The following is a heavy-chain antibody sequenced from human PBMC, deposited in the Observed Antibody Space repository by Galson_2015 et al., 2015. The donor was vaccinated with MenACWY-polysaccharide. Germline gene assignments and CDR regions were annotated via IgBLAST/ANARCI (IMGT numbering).Heavy chain of an antibody. D-gene: IGHD6-19*01. CDR2: ISWNSGSI. Sequence: SLRLSCAASGFTFDDYAMHWVRQAPGKGLEWVSGISWNSGSIGYADSVKGRFTISRDNAKNSPYLQMNSLRAEDTALYYCAKGGGVAVAGTAFDIWGQGTMVTVSS. V-gene: IGHV3-9*01. J-gene: IGHJ3*02. CDR3: AKGGGVAVAGTAFDI. CDR1: GFTFDDYA.